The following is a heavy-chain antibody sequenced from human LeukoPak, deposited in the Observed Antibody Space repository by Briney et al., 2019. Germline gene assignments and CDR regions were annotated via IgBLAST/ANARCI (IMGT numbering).Heavy chain of an antibody. J-gene: IGHJ3*02. Sequence: ASVKVSCKASGYTFTSYGISWVRQAPGQGLEWMGWISAYNGNTNYAQKLQGRVTMTTDTSTSTAYMELRSLRSDDTAVYYCARDYSGVPRWFGELFPYYDAFDIWGQGTMVTVSS. CDR1: GYTFTSYG. CDR3: ARDYSGVPRWFGELFPYYDAFDI. CDR2: ISAYNGNT. V-gene: IGHV1-18*01. D-gene: IGHD3-10*01.